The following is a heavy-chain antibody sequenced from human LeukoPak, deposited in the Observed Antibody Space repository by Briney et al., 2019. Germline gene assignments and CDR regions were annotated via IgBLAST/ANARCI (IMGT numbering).Heavy chain of an antibody. Sequence: GGSLRLSCAASGFTFSSYSVYWVRQAPGKGLECVSGISGSGGATKYADSVEGRFTISRDNAKNTLYLQMNSLRAVDTAIYYCAKGIESSGTYYTSFDYGGQGTLVTVSS. V-gene: IGHV3-23*01. J-gene: IGHJ4*02. D-gene: IGHD1-26*01. CDR1: GFTFSSYS. CDR3: AKGIESSGTYYTSFDY. CDR2: ISGSGGAT.